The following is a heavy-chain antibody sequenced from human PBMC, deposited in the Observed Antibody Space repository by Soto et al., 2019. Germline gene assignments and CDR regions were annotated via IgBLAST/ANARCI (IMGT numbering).Heavy chain of an antibody. CDR2: VFHTVTT. J-gene: IGHJ4*02. Sequence: QVQLQESGPGLVKPSGTLSLTCAVSGDSVSSPYYWCCVRQPPGKGLEWIGAVFHTVTTSYNPSLGSRVTISMDQANNQFSLALSSVTSADTAVCYCARGAGWYAVNSWGPGTLVIVSS. D-gene: IGHD6-19*01. CDR3: ARGAGWYAVNS. CDR1: GDSVSSPYY. V-gene: IGHV4-4*02.